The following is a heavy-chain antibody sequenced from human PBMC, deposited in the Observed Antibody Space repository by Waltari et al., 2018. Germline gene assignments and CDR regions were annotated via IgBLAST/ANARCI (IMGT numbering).Heavy chain of an antibody. CDR3: ARDPRVGGFDI. J-gene: IGHJ3*02. CDR2: ISLTSKYL. CDR1: GCTFGSYN. Sequence: EVQLVESGGGLVKPGGSLRRSCAASGCTFGSYNLNWVRQVPGKGLEWVSSISLTSKYLYYAGSVKGRFTISRDNAKNSLYLQMNSLRAEDTAVYYCARDPRVGGFDIWGHGTMVIVSS. D-gene: IGHD2-15*01. V-gene: IGHV3-21*01.